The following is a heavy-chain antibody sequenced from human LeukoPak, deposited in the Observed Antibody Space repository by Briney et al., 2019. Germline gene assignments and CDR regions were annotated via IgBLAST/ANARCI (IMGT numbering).Heavy chain of an antibody. V-gene: IGHV3-30-3*01. CDR2: ISYDGSNK. CDR3: AKVPTGGSYYYFDY. CDR1: GFTFSSYA. Sequence: GGSLRLSCAASGFTFSSYAMPWVRQAPGKRLEWVAVISYDGSNKYYADSVKGRFTISRDNSKNTLYLQMNSLRAEDTALYYCAKVPTGGSYYYFDYWGQGTLVTVSS. J-gene: IGHJ4*02. D-gene: IGHD3-16*01.